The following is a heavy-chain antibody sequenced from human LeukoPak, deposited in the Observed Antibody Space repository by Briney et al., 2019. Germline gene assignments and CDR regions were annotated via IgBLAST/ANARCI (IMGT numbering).Heavy chain of an antibody. Sequence: GRALRLSCAASGFTFSSYAMHWVRQAPGKGLEGVAVISYDGSNKYYSDSVKGRFTISRDNSKNTLYLQMNSLRAEDTAVYYCAGGGYRVVPAAILFDYWGQGTLVTVSS. D-gene: IGHD2-2*01. CDR2: ISYDGSNK. J-gene: IGHJ4*02. CDR1: GFTFSSYA. V-gene: IGHV3-30-3*01. CDR3: AGGGYRVVPAAILFDY.